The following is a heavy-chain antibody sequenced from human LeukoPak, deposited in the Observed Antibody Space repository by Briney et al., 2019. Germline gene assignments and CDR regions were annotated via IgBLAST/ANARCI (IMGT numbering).Heavy chain of an antibody. Sequence: GGSLRLSCAASGFTFSSYGMGWVRQAPGKGLEWVSSISGGGETTYYADSVKGRFTISRDNSKNTLYLQMNSLRAEDTAVYYCAKDGGEYYDILTGYYPRLYYMDVWGKGTTVTISS. CDR2: ISGGGETT. D-gene: IGHD3-9*01. J-gene: IGHJ6*03. V-gene: IGHV3-23*01. CDR1: GFTFSSYG. CDR3: AKDGGEYYDILTGYYPRLYYMDV.